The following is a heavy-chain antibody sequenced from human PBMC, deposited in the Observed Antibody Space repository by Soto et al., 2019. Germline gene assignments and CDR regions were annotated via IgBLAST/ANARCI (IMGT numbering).Heavy chain of an antibody. Sequence: QVQLVQSGAEVKKPGSSVKVSCKASGGTFSSYTISWVRQAPGQGLEWMGRIIPILGIANYAQKFQGRVTITADKYTSTAYMELSSLRSEDTAVYYCARVLLNYYYGMDVWGQGTTVTVSS. V-gene: IGHV1-69*02. J-gene: IGHJ6*02. CDR2: IIPILGIA. CDR3: ARVLLNYYYGMDV. CDR1: GGTFSSYT.